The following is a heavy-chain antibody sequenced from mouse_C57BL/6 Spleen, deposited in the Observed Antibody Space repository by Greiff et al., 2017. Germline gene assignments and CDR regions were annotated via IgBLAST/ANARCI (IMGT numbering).Heavy chain of an antibody. J-gene: IGHJ3*01. CDR3: TTPHSTTGGGPFAY. CDR2: IDPENGDT. V-gene: IGHV14-4*01. Sequence: VQLQQSGAELVRPGASVKLSCTASGFNIKDDYMHWVKQRPEQGLEWIGWIDPENGDTEYASKFQGKATITADTSSNTAYLQLSSLTSEDTAVYYGTTPHSTTGGGPFAYWGQGTLVTVSA. CDR1: GFNIKDDY. D-gene: IGHD1-1*01.